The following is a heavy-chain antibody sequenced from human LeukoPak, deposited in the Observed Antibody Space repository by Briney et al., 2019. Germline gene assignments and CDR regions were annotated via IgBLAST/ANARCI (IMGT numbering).Heavy chain of an antibody. J-gene: IGHJ4*02. CDR3: AKGPGMAETKRSVIDY. V-gene: IGHV3-9*01. CDR1: GFRFDDSA. D-gene: IGHD6-13*01. CDR2: VSWNSGTI. Sequence: GGSLRLSCVASGFRFDDSAMHWVRQAPGRGLEWVSGVSWNSGTIGYADSVRGRFTISRDNAKSSLYLQMNSLRPEDTALYYCAKGPGMAETKRSVIDYWGQGTQVTVSS.